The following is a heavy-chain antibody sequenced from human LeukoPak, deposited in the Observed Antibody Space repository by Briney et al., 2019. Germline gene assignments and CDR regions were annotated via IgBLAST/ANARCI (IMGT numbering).Heavy chain of an antibody. CDR2: INPNSGGT. J-gene: IGHJ4*02. Sequence: ASVTVSCKASGDTFTGYYMHWGRQAPGQGLEWMGWINPNSGGTNYAQKFQGRVTMTRDTSISTAYMELSRLRSDDTAVYYCARGIEDYSHYEALDYWGQGTLVTVSS. D-gene: IGHD4-11*01. CDR3: ARGIEDYSHYEALDY. CDR1: GDTFTGYY. V-gene: IGHV1-2*02.